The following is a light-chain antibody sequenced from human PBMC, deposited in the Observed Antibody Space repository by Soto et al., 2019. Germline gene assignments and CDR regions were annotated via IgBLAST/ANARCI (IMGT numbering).Light chain of an antibody. J-gene: IGKJ1*01. V-gene: IGKV3-15*01. CDR3: KQYNNWPRT. Sequence: IVMTQSPATLSVSPGERATLSCRASQNVNYNLAWYQQKPGQAPSLLIHDASLRATAVPARFSGSGSGTEFTLIISSLQSEDFAVYYCKQYNNWPRTFGQGTKVEIK. CDR1: QNVNYN. CDR2: DAS.